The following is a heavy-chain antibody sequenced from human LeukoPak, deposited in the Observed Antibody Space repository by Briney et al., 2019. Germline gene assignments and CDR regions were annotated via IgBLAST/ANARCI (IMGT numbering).Heavy chain of an antibody. CDR3: ARGYNSGSYFGY. V-gene: IGHV4-34*01. J-gene: IGHJ4*02. CDR1: GGSFSGYY. D-gene: IGHD1-26*01. CDR2: INHSGST. Sequence: PSETLSLTCAVYGGSFSGYYWSWIRQPPGKGLEWIGEINHSGSTNYNPSLKSRVTLSVDTSKNQFSLKLSSVTAADTAVYYCARGYNSGSYFGYWGQGTLVTVSS.